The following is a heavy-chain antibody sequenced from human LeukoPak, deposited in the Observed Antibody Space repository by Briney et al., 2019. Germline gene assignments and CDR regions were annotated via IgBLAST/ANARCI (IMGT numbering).Heavy chain of an antibody. J-gene: IGHJ4*02. V-gene: IGHV3-15*01. CDR3: TTAPAAIDY. CDR2: LKRNTNGGTS. Sequence: GGSLRLPCAASGFTFSNAWMSWVRQAPGKGLEWLGRLKRNTNGGTSDYVTPVKGRFTLSRDDSKNVMYLQMNGLKTDDTAVYYCTTAPAAIDYWGQGTLVTVSS. D-gene: IGHD6-25*01. CDR1: GFTFSNAW.